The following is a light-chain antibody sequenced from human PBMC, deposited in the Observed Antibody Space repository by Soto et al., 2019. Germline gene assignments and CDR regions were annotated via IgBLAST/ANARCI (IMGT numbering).Light chain of an antibody. Sequence: QSVLTQPPSASGSPGQSVTISCTGTSSDVGAYNYVSWYQQLPGKAPKLIIYEVSKRPSGVPDRFSGSKSGNTASLTVSGLQAEDEADYYCTSYAGTYSFFYVFGPGTGSPS. CDR2: EVS. J-gene: IGLJ1*01. CDR3: TSYAGTYSFFYV. CDR1: SSDVGAYNY. V-gene: IGLV2-8*01.